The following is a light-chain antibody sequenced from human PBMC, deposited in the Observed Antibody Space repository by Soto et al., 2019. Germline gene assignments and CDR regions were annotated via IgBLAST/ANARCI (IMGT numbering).Light chain of an antibody. V-gene: IGKV1-5*03. CDR3: QQYNSYPRT. Sequence: DIQMTQSPSTLSASVGDRVTITCRASESISGWLAWYQQKPGKAPKLVIFKASTLESGVPSRFSGSGSGTEFTLSISSLQPDDLATYYCQQYNSYPRTSGQGTKVEIK. CDR2: KAS. J-gene: IGKJ1*01. CDR1: ESISGW.